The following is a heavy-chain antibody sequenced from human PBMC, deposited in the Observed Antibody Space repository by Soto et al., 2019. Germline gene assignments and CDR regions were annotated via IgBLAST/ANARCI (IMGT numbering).Heavy chain of an antibody. Sequence: PGVSLRLSCVASGFTFDSYAMNWIRQAPGKGLEWVSVISGGGTSTYYADSVKGRFTVSRDNSKNTMYLQMNSLSAEDTGVYYCVKQAHGLDGVAFDYWGQGTQVTVSS. CDR3: VKQAHGLDGVAFDY. V-gene: IGHV3-23*01. D-gene: IGHD2-15*01. J-gene: IGHJ4*02. CDR2: ISGGGTST. CDR1: GFTFDSYA.